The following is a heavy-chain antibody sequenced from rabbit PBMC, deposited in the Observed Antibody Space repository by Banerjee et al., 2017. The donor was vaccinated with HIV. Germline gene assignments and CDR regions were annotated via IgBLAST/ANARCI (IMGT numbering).Heavy chain of an antibody. CDR1: GFSFSNKYV. Sequence: QEQLEESGGDLVKPEGSLTLTCTASGFSFSNKYVMCWVRQAPGKGLEWIGCINTSSGNTVYATRAKGRFTISKTSSTTVTLQMTSLTVADTATYFCARDRTAGYAGYAYAPYGMDLWGPGTLVTVS. V-gene: IGHV1S45*01. D-gene: IGHD6-1*01. CDR3: ARDRTAGYAGYAYAPYGMDL. CDR2: INTSSGNT. J-gene: IGHJ6*01.